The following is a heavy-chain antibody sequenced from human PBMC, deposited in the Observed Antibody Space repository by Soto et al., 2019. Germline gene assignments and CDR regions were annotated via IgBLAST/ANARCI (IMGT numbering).Heavy chain of an antibody. D-gene: IGHD5-12*01. J-gene: IGHJ4*02. CDR2: ISSDGSNK. Sequence: GSLRLSCAASGFTFSSYVMHWVRQAPGKGLEWVAVISSDGSNKYYADSVKGRFTISRDNSKNTLYLQMNSLRIEDTAVYYCTKDRATHRNYWGQGTLVTVSS. CDR3: TKDRATHRNY. CDR1: GFTFSSYV. V-gene: IGHV3-30*18.